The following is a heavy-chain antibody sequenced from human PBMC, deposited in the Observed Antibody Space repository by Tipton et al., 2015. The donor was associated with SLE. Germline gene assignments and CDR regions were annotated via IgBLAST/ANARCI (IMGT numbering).Heavy chain of an antibody. J-gene: IGHJ4*02. CDR3: AVAYYDFWSAYRY. CDR2: VSGSADST. D-gene: IGHD3-3*01. V-gene: IGHV3-23*01. Sequence: SLRLSCVASGFTFSSYAMSWVRQAPGKGLERVSAVSGSADSTYYADSVKGRFTISRDNSKNTLYLQMNSLRAEDTAVYYCAVAYYDFWSAYRYWGQGTLVTVSS. CDR1: GFTFSSYA.